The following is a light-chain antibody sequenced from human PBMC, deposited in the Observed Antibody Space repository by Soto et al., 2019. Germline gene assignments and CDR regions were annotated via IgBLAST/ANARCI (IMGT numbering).Light chain of an antibody. CDR1: QSVSYN. CDR2: GAF. J-gene: IGKJ4*01. Sequence: EIVMTQSPATLSVSPGETATLSCRASQSVSYNLAWYQQKPGQGPRLLIYGAFTRATGIPARVSGSGSGTDFPLTISSLQSEDFAVYYCQQYKNWPPLIFGGGTKVEIK. V-gene: IGKV3-15*01. CDR3: QQYKNWPPLI.